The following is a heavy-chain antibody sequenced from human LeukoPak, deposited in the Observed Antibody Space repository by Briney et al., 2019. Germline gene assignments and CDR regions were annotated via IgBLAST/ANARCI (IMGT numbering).Heavy chain of an antibody. Sequence: GGSLRLSCAASGFTFSSYGMHWVRQAPGKGLEWVGRITNKPKSYNTEYAASVKGRFTISRDDSKNSLYLQMNSLRAEDTAVYYCASSSGGDCSSTSCYNYYWGQGTLVTVSS. V-gene: IGHV3-72*01. CDR1: GFTFSSYG. J-gene: IGHJ4*02. CDR3: ASSSGGDCSSTSCYNYY. CDR2: ITNKPKSYNT. D-gene: IGHD2-2*02.